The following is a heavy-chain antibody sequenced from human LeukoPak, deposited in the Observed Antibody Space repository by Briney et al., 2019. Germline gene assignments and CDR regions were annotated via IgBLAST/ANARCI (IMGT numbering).Heavy chain of an antibody. Sequence: GGSLRLSCAASGFTFSSYGMSWVRQAPGKGLEWVSAISGSGGSTYYADSVKGRFTISRDNSNNTLYLQMNSLRAEDTAVYYCAKDGGVDIVATIPYYFDYWGQGTLVTVSS. J-gene: IGHJ4*02. V-gene: IGHV3-23*01. CDR1: GFTFSSYG. CDR2: ISGSGGST. D-gene: IGHD5-12*01. CDR3: AKDGGVDIVATIPYYFDY.